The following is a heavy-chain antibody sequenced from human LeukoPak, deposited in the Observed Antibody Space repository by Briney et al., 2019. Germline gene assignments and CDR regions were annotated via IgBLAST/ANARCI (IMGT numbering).Heavy chain of an antibody. J-gene: IGHJ4*02. D-gene: IGHD6-13*01. Sequence: GGSLRLSCAASGFTFSSYGMHWVRQAPGKGLEWVSYISSSGSTIYYADSVKGRFTISRDNAKNSLYLQMNSLRAEDTAVYFCARVGALSSSWLLYWGQGTLVTVSS. CDR3: ARVGALSSSWLLY. CDR2: ISSSGSTI. V-gene: IGHV3-48*04. CDR1: GFTFSSYG.